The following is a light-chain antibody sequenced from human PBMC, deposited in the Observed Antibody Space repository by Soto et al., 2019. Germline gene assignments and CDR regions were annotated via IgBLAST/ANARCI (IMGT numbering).Light chain of an antibody. V-gene: IGLV2-14*01. J-gene: IGLJ1*01. Sequence: QSALTQPASVSGSPGQSITISCTGTSSDVGGYNFVSWYQHHPGRAPKLIIYEVTNRPSGVSHRFSDSKSGNTASLTISGLQAEDEADYSCSSYTSTSTIVFGTGTKLTVL. CDR2: EVT. CDR3: SSYTSTSTIV. CDR1: SSDVGGYNF.